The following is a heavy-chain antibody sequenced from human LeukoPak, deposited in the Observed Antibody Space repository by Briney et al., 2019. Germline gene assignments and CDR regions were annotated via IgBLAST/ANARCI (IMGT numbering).Heavy chain of an antibody. CDR3: ARARYYYYYYMDV. Sequence: PSETLSLTCTVSGGSISSYYWSWLRQPPGKGLEWIGSIYYSGSTYYNPSLKSRVTISVDTSKNQFSLKLSSVTAADTAVYYCARARYYYYYYMDVWGKGTTVTVSS. CDR2: IYYSGST. D-gene: IGHD1-14*01. CDR1: GGSISSYY. J-gene: IGHJ6*03. V-gene: IGHV4-59*01.